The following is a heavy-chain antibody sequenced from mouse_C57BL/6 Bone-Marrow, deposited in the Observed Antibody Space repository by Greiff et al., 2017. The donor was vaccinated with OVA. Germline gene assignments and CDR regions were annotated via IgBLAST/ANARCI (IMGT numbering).Heavy chain of an antibody. CDR1: GYTFTSYG. V-gene: IGHV1-81*01. CDR3: ARESYKYYAMDY. D-gene: IGHD1-3*01. J-gene: IGHJ4*01. CDR2: IYPRSGNT. Sequence: QVQLKESGAELARPGASVKLSCKASGYTFTSYGISWVKQRTGQGLEWIGEIYPRSGNTYYNEKFKGKATLTADKSSSTAYMELRSLTSEDSAVYFCARESYKYYAMDYWGQGTSVTVSS.